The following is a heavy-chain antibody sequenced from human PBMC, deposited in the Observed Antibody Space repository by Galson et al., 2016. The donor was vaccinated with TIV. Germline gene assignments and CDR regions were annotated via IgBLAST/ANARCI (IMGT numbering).Heavy chain of an antibody. Sequence: SVKVSCKASGYTFTIYALHWVRQAPGQRLEWMGWINPGTGNTKYSQKFQGRVTITRDSSANTAYMELSSLRSEDTAVYFCARPPYCGGDCYKYDQWGQGTLCTVSS. CDR1: GYTFTIYA. CDR2: INPGTGNT. CDR3: ARPPYCGGDCYKYDQ. V-gene: IGHV1-3*01. D-gene: IGHD2-21*02. J-gene: IGHJ4*02.